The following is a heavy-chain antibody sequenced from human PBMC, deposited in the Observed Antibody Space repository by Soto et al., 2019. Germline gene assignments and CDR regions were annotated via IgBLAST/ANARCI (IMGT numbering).Heavy chain of an antibody. CDR2: INYSGST. CDR1: GGSVSSGSYY. Sequence: QVQLQESGPGLVKPSETLSLTCTVSGGSVSSGSYYWNWIRQPPGKGLEWIGYINYSGSTKYNPSLKSRVTRSVATSKNQCSLKLSSVPASDTAVYYCARSTAYYAVWSGYFDYWGQGTLVTVSS. J-gene: IGHJ4*02. V-gene: IGHV4-61*01. D-gene: IGHD3-3*01. CDR3: ARSTAYYAVWSGYFDY.